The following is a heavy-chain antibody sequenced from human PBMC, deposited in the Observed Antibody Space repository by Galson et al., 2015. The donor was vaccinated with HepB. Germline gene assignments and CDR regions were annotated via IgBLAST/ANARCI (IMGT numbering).Heavy chain of an antibody. Sequence: SLRLSCAASGFTFSDYYMSWIRQAPGKGLEWVSYISSSGSYTKYADSVKGRFTFSRDNAKNSLYLQMNSLRAEDTAVYFCARDGAVAGPPDYWGQGTLVTVSS. CDR3: ARDGAVAGPPDY. CDR1: GFTFSDYY. D-gene: IGHD6-19*01. J-gene: IGHJ4*02. CDR2: ISSSGSYT. V-gene: IGHV3-11*05.